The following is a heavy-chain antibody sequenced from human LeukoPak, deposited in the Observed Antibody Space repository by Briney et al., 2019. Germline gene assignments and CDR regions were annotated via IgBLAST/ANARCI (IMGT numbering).Heavy chain of an antibody. CDR1: GGSISSYY. J-gene: IGHJ4*02. CDR3: ARLPAGDYVRRRLYYFDY. V-gene: IGHV4-59*08. Sequence: SSETLSLTCTVSGGSISSYYWSWIRQPPGKGLEWIGYIYYSGSTNYNPSLKSRVTISVDTSKNQFSLKLSSVSAADTAVYYCARLPAGDYVRRRLYYFDYWGQGTLVTVSS. CDR2: IYYSGST. D-gene: IGHD4-17*01.